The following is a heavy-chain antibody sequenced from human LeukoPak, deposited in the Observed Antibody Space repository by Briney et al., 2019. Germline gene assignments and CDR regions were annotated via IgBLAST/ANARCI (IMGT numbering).Heavy chain of an antibody. V-gene: IGHV3-48*04. CDR3: ARDRRSSFFAMDV. CDR2: ISSSGNTK. J-gene: IGHJ6*02. CDR1: GFTFSRYW. Sequence: PGGSLRLSCAASGFTFSRYWMSWVRQAPGKGLEWVSYISSSGNTKYYADSVKGRFTVSRDNAKNSLYLQMNSLTAEDTAVYCCARDRRSSFFAMDVWGQGTTVTVSS. D-gene: IGHD6-13*01.